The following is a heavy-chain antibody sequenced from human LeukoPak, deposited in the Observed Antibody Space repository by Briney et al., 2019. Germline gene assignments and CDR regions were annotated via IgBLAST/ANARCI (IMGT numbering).Heavy chain of an antibody. V-gene: IGHV1-18*01. D-gene: IGHD3-16*01. CDR3: ARDEQYQLMILDF. CDR1: GYTFTDYG. J-gene: IGHJ4*02. Sequence: ASVKVSCKASGYTFTDYGFTWVRQAPGQGLEWMGRISALNGNANYAHKFRGRVTLTRDTSTGTAYMELRSLKSDDTAVYYCARDEQYQLMILDFWGQGTLITVSS. CDR2: ISALNGNA.